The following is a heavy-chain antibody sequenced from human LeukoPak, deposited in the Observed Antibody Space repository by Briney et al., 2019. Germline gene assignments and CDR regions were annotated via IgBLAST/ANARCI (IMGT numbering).Heavy chain of an antibody. CDR3: ARDTGYYYFDY. D-gene: IGHD5-18*01. CDR1: GGSISSYY. V-gene: IGHV4-59*08. Sequence: SETLSLTCTVSGGSISSYYWSWIRQPPGKGLEWIGYIYYSGSTNYNPSLKSRVTISVDPSKNQYCLKLSSVTAAYTAVYYCARDTGYYYFDYWDQGTLVTVSS. CDR2: IYYSGST. J-gene: IGHJ4*02.